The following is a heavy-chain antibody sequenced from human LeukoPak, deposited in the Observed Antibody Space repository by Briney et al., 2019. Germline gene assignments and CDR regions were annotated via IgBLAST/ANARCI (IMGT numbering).Heavy chain of an antibody. J-gene: IGHJ4*02. CDR1: GYPLTELS. CDR2: FDPEEDET. CDR3: VTANDDRRGYYWDFDY. V-gene: IGHV1-24*01. Sequence: GASVKVSCKVSGYPLTELSMHWVRQAPGKGLEWMGGFDPEEDETIYAQKFQGRVTMTEDTSTDTAYMELSSLRSEDTAVYYCVTANDDRRGYYWDFDYWGQGTLVTVSS. D-gene: IGHD3-22*01.